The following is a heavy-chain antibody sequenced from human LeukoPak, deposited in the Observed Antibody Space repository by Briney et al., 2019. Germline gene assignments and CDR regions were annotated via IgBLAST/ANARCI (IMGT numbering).Heavy chain of an antibody. CDR3: ARPFGDLDAFDI. Sequence: GASVKVSCKASGYTFTSYDINWVRQATGQGLEWMGRIIPILGIANYAQKFQGRVTITADKSTSTAYMELSSLRSEDTAVYYCARPFGDLDAFDIWGQGTMVTVSS. V-gene: IGHV1-69*04. CDR1: GYTFTSYD. D-gene: IGHD3-10*01. CDR2: IIPILGIA. J-gene: IGHJ3*02.